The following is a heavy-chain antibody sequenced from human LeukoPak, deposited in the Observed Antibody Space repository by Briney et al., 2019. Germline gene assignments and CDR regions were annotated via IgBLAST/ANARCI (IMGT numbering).Heavy chain of an antibody. J-gene: IGHJ5*02. CDR1: GGSISSYY. D-gene: IGHD2-2*02. CDR3: ARDRCSSTTCYNTPNWFDP. Sequence: KASETLSLTCTVSGGSISSYYWSWIRQPPGKGLEWIGYIYYSGSTNYNPSLKSRVTISVDTSKNQFSLKLSSVTAADTAVYYCARDRCSSTTCYNTPNWFDPWGQGTLVIVSS. CDR2: IYYSGST. V-gene: IGHV4-59*01.